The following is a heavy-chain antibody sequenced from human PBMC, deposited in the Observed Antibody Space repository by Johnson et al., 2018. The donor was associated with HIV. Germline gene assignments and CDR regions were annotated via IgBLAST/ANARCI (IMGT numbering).Heavy chain of an antibody. J-gene: IGHJ3*01. Sequence: VQLVESGGGLVKPGGSLRLSCAASGFTFINYWMHWVRQAPGKGLVWVSRMNADGKSTTYADSVKGRFTSPRDNSKNTLYLQRNSLRAEDTAVYYCAKEWGVVGAMDDALNFWGEGTLVTVSS. CDR3: AKEWGVVGAMDDALNF. V-gene: IGHV3-74*01. D-gene: IGHD1-26*01. CDR2: MNADGKST. CDR1: GFTFINYW.